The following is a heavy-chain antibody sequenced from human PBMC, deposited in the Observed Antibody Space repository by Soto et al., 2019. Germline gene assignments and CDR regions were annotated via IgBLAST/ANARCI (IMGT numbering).Heavy chain of an antibody. CDR1: GFTFSVYA. J-gene: IGHJ4*02. V-gene: IGHV3-23*01. CDR2: ISGSGDST. CDR3: AKALYGGFTY. D-gene: IGHD3-10*01. Sequence: EVRLLESGGGLVQPGGSLRLSCAASGFTFSVYAMSWVRQAPGKGLEWVSGISGSGDSTHYADSVKGRFTVSRDNSKSMLYLQTTSLRAEHTAIYYCAKALYGGFTYWGQGTLVTVSS.